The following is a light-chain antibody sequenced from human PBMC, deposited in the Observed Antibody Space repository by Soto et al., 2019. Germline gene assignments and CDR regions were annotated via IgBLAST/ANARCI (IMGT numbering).Light chain of an antibody. V-gene: IGKV3-11*01. J-gene: IGKJ5*01. CDR3: QQRADWPIT. CDR1: QYITTY. Sequence: ESGVTQSPCTLSLSPGERATLSCRASQYITTYLAWYQQKPGQAPRLLIYDASNRATGIPARFSGSGSGTDFTLTISSLEPDDFAVYYCQQRADWPITFGQGTRLEIK. CDR2: DAS.